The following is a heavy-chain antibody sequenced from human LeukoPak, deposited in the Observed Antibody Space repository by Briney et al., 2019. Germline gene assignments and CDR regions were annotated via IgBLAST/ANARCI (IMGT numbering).Heavy chain of an antibody. CDR3: ARAPRISSGYYYGDY. V-gene: IGHV4-59*01. CDR1: GGSISSYY. Sequence: PSETLSLTCTVSGGSISSYYWSWIRQPPGKGLEWIGYIYYSGSTNYNPSLKSRVTISVDTSKNQFSLKLSSVTAADTAVYYCARAPRISSGYYYGDYWGQGTLVTVSS. CDR2: IYYSGST. D-gene: IGHD3-22*01. J-gene: IGHJ4*02.